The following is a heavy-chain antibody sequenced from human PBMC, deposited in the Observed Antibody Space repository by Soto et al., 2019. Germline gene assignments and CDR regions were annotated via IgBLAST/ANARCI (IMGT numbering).Heavy chain of an antibody. Sequence: GSLRLSCAASGXTLSEYWMHWVRQAPGMGPEWLAVISYDGTTRHYADSVKGRFTISRDNFKNKLHLQINSLRGDDTAVYHCAKSEDDSSAYVGYFHYWGQGTMVTV. CDR2: ISYDGTTR. CDR1: GXTLSEYW. CDR3: AKSEDDSSAYVGYFHY. D-gene: IGHD3-22*01. J-gene: IGHJ4*02. V-gene: IGHV3-30*18.